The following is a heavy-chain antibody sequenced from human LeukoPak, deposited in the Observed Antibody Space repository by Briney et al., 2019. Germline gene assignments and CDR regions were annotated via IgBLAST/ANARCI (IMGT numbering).Heavy chain of an antibody. J-gene: IGHJ4*02. Sequence: SETLSLTCAVYVGSFSVYYWSWTRQPPGKGLEWIGEINHSGSTNYNPSLRSRVTVSVHTSKNQLSLKLSSVTAADTAVYYCARQWLVSPLFDYWGQGTLVTVSS. CDR3: ARQWLVSPLFDY. V-gene: IGHV4-34*01. CDR1: VGSFSVYY. CDR2: INHSGST. D-gene: IGHD6-19*01.